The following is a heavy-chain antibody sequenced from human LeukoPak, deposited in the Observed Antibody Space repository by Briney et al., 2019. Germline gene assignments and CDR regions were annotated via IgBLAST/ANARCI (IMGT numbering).Heavy chain of an antibody. Sequence: GGSLRLSCAASGFTFSSYEMNWVRQAPGQGLEWMGGIIPIFGTANYAQKFQGRVTITADKSTSTAYMELSSLRSEDTAVYYCARDANGGNSGDFDYWGQGTLVTVSS. V-gene: IGHV1-69*06. CDR1: GFTFSSYE. CDR3: ARDANGGNSGDFDY. CDR2: IIPIFGTA. D-gene: IGHD4-23*01. J-gene: IGHJ4*02.